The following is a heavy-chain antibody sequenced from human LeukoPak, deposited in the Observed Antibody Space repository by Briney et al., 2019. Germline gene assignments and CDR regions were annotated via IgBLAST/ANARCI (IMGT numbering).Heavy chain of an antibody. CDR3: ARDAYIDRYFDY. V-gene: IGHV3-7*01. J-gene: IGHJ4*02. Sequence: PGGSLRLSCAASGFTYTNYWMSWVRQAPGKGLEWVANIKQDGRERYYVDSVKGRFTISRDNAKSSMYLQMNSLRADDTAVYYCARDAYIDRYFDYWGQGTLVTVSS. CDR2: IKQDGRER. CDR1: GFTYTNYW. D-gene: IGHD3-22*01.